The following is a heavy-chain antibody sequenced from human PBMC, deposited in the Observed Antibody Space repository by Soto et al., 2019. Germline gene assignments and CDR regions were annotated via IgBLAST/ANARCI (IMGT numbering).Heavy chain of an antibody. V-gene: IGHV4-34*01. CDR3: ARVFKWLRFGFDY. Sequence: SETLSLTCAVYGGSFSGYYWSWIRQPPGKGLEWIGEINHSGSTNYNPSLKSRVTISVDTSKNQFSLKLSSVTAADTAVYYCARVFKWLRFGFDYWGQGTLVTVSS. CDR2: INHSGST. J-gene: IGHJ4*02. CDR1: GGSFSGYY. D-gene: IGHD5-12*01.